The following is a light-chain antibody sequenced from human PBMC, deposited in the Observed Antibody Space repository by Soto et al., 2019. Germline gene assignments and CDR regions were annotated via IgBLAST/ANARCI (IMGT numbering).Light chain of an antibody. V-gene: IGKV3-11*01. J-gene: IGKJ1*01. CDR1: QSVSTY. CDR3: QHRNIWQWT. Sequence: EVVLTLSPATLSLSTGERATLSCMASQSVSTYLAWYQQQPGQAPRLLIYDASNRATGIPPRFSGSGSGTDFTLTICSLEPEDFAVYCCQHRNIWQWTFGQGAKVDIK. CDR2: DAS.